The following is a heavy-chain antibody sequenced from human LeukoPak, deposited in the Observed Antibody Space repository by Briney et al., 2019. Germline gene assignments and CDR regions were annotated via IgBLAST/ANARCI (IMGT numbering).Heavy chain of an antibody. J-gene: IGHJ4*02. CDR1: GFNFSSLG. D-gene: IGHD1-14*01. CDR3: SKDEPLDH. CDR2: SWDDEPNG. V-gene: IGHV3-30*02. Sequence: GGSLRLSCAASGFNFSSLGIHWVRQAPGKGLEWVASSWDDEPNGYYSDSVKGRLTISREKSRKTVHLQMNSLKGDDTAVYYCSKDEPLDHWGQGTLVIVSS.